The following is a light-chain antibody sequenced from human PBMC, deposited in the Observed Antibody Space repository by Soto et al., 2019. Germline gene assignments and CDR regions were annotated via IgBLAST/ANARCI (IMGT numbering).Light chain of an antibody. J-gene: IGKJ1*01. Sequence: EIVMTQSPATLSVSPGERATLSCRASQSVSGNLAWYQQKPGQAPMLLIYGASTRATGIPARFSGSGSGTEFTLTISSLQSEDFAVYYCQQYNNWPSAFGQGTKVEIK. V-gene: IGKV3-15*01. CDR3: QQYNNWPSA. CDR1: QSVSGN. CDR2: GAS.